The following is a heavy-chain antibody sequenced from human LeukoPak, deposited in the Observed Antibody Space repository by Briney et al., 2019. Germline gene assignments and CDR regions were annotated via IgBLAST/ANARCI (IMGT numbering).Heavy chain of an antibody. CDR3: AKDRGGYGDFNDAFDI. J-gene: IGHJ3*02. V-gene: IGHV3-21*04. CDR1: GFPFNTYT. Sequence: GGSLRLSCAASGFPFNTYTMNWVRQAPGKGLEWVSSIDSGSSYIYYADSVKGRFTISRDNAENSLYLQMDSLRAEDTALYYCAKDRGGYGDFNDAFDIWGQGTRVTVSS. CDR2: IDSGSSYI. D-gene: IGHD4-17*01.